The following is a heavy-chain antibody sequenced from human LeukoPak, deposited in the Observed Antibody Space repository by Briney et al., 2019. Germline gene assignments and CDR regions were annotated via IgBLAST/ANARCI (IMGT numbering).Heavy chain of an antibody. J-gene: IGHJ4*02. CDR2: ISAYNGNT. V-gene: IGHV1-18*01. D-gene: IGHD3-22*01. Sequence: ASVKDSCKDSGYTFTSYGICWVRQAPGQGLEWMGWISAYNGNTHYAQKLQGRVTMTTDTSTSTAYMELRSLRSDDTAVYYCARNLVPPNYYDSSGYYPNLDYWGQGTLVTVSS. CDR1: GYTFTSYG. CDR3: ARNLVPPNYYDSSGYYPNLDY.